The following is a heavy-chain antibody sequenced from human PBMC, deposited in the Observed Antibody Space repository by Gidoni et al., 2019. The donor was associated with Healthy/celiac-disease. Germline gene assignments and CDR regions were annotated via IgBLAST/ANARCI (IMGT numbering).Heavy chain of an antibody. J-gene: IGHJ5*02. CDR3: ARGYYYDGSDGFDP. Sequence: EVQLVESGGGVGQPGGSLRLSCAASGFTFSSYWMHWVRQAPGKGLVGVSRIYSDGGSTSYADSVKGRFTISRDNAKNTLYLQMNSLRAEDTAVYYCARGYYYDGSDGFDPWGQGTLVTVSS. D-gene: IGHD3-22*01. CDR2: IYSDGGST. CDR1: GFTFSSYW. V-gene: IGHV3-74*01.